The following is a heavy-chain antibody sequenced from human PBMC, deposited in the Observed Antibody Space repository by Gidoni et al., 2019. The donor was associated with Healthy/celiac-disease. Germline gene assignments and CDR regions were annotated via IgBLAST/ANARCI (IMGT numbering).Heavy chain of an antibody. CDR1: GFTFSSYG. J-gene: IGHJ6*02. CDR3: AREWEPQGYYGMDV. V-gene: IGHV3-33*01. CDR2: IWYDGSNK. Sequence: QVQLVESGGGVVQPGRSLRLSCAASGFTFSSYGIHWVRPAPGKGLEWVAVIWYDGSNKYYADSVKGRFTISRDNSKNTLYLQMNSLRAEDTAVYYCAREWEPQGYYGMDVWGQGTTVTVSS. D-gene: IGHD1-26*01.